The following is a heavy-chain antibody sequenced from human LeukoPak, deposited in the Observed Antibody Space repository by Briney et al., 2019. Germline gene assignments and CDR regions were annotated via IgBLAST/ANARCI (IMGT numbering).Heavy chain of an antibody. J-gene: IGHJ4*02. Sequence: SETLSLTCTVSGASIGHFYWTWIRQSPGKGLEWIGFIYYSGSTNYNPSLKSRVTIAVDTSKGQFSLKLSSVTAADTAVYYCARAFWGSGIDYWGQGTLVTVSS. V-gene: IGHV4-59*01. CDR2: IYYSGST. D-gene: IGHD3-16*01. CDR1: GASIGHFY. CDR3: ARAFWGSGIDY.